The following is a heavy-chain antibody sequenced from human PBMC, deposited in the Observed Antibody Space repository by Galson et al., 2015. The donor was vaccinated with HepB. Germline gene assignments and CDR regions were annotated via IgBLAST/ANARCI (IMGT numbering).Heavy chain of an antibody. CDR2: IYPGDSDT. CDR1: GYSFTSYW. D-gene: IGHD5-24*01. CDR3: ARTPFRDGYNYNWFDP. J-gene: IGHJ5*02. Sequence: QSGAEVKKPGESLKISCQGSGYSFTSYWIGWVRQMPGKGLEWMGIIYPGDSDTRYSPSFQGQVTISADKSISTAYLQWSSLKASDTAMYYCARTPFRDGYNYNWFDPWGQGTLVTVSS. V-gene: IGHV5-51*03.